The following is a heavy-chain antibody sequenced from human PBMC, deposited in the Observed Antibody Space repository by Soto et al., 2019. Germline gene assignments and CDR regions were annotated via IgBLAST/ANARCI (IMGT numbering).Heavy chain of an antibody. D-gene: IGHD3-10*01. Sequence: QVQLQESGPGLVKPSETLSLSCTVSGGSISSYYWSWFRQSPGKRMEWIGYVHHSWGSSYNPSLQSRVAISLDTSKSQFSLKVTSVTATDTAVHYCARQGFGPLHGLVDVWGQGTTVTVSS. CDR3: ARQGFGPLHGLVDV. CDR1: GGSISSYY. J-gene: IGHJ6*02. V-gene: IGHV4-59*08. CDR2: VHHSWGS.